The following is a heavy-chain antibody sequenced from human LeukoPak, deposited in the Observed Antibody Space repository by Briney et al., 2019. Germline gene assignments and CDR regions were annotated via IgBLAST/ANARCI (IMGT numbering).Heavy chain of an antibody. CDR1: GGSISSGGYY. CDR2: IYYSGST. V-gene: IGHV4-31*03. CDR3: ARDEYYDSSGYYRGAFDI. Sequence: SETLSLTCTVSGGSISSGGYYWSWIRQHPGKGLEWIGYIYYSGSTYYNPSLKSRVTISVDTSKNQFSLKLSSVTAADTAVYYCARDEYYDSSGYYRGAFDIWGQGTMVTVSS. D-gene: IGHD3-22*01. J-gene: IGHJ3*02.